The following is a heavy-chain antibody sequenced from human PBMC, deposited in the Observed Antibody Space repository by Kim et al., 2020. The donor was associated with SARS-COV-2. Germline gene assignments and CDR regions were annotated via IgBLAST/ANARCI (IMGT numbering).Heavy chain of an antibody. J-gene: IGHJ3*02. Sequence: GGSLRLSCAASGFTFSSYEMNWVRQAPGKGLEWVSYINRSGTTKYYADSVKGRFTISRDNAKNSLYLQMNSLRAEDTAVYYCAREVPQTPDAFDIWGQGTMVTVSS. CDR2: INRSGTTK. V-gene: IGHV3-48*03. CDR1: GFTFSSYE. CDR3: AREVPQTPDAFDI.